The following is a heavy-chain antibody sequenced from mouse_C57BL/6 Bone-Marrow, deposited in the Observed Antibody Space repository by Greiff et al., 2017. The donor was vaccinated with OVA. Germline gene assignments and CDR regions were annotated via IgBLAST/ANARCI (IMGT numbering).Heavy chain of an antibody. Sequence: QVQLQQPGAELVKPGASVKLSCKASGYTFTSYWMHWVKQRPGQGLEWIGMIHPNSGSTNYNEKFKSKAPLTVDKSSSTAYMQLSSLTSEDSAVYYCARSIYYDYDVWFAYWGQGTLVTVSA. D-gene: IGHD2-4*01. CDR2: IHPNSGST. CDR3: ARSIYYDYDVWFAY. CDR1: GYTFTSYW. V-gene: IGHV1-64*01. J-gene: IGHJ3*01.